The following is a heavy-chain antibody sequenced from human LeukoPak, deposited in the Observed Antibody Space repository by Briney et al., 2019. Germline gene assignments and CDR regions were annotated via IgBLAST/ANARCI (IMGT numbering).Heavy chain of an antibody. J-gene: IGHJ4*02. V-gene: IGHV3-30-3*01. CDR3: ARDSGRRITIFGVPHY. CDR1: GFTFSSYA. D-gene: IGHD3-3*01. CDR2: ISYDGSNK. Sequence: GGSLRLSCAASGFTFSSYAMHWVRQAPGKGLEWVAVISYDGSNKYYADSVKGRFTISRDNSRNTLYLQMNSLRAEDTAVYYCARDSGRRITIFGVPHYWGQGTLVTVSS.